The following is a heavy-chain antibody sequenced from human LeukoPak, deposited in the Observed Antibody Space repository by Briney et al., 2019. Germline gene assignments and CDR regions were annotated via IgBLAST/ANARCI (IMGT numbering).Heavy chain of an antibody. CDR1: GGSFSGYY. CDR3: ARGPGQYYYYYMDV. CDR2: INHSGST. J-gene: IGHJ6*03. V-gene: IGHV4-34*01. Sequence: KASETLSLTCAVYGGSFSGYYWSWIRQPPGKGLEWIGEINHSGSTNYNPSLKSRVTISVDTSKNQFSLKLSSVTAADTAVYYCARGPGQYYYYYMDVWGKGTTVTISS.